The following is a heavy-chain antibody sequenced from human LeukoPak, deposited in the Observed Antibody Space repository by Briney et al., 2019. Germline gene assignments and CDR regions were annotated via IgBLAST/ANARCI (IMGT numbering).Heavy chain of an antibody. D-gene: IGHD3-22*01. CDR1: GGSISSGGYY. Sequence: SQTLSLTCTVSGGSISSGGYYWSWIRQPPGKGLEWIGYIYHSGSTYYNPSLKSRVTISVDRSKNQFSLKLSSVTAADTAVYYCARHVIGGGRSPFDYWGQGTLVTVSS. CDR3: ARHVIGGGRSPFDY. J-gene: IGHJ4*02. CDR2: IYHSGST. V-gene: IGHV4-30-2*01.